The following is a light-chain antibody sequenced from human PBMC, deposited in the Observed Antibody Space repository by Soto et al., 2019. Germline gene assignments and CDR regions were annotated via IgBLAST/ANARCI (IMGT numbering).Light chain of an antibody. CDR2: GNN. Sequence: QSVLTQPPSVSGAPGQRVTIACSGRTSNIGSNYDVHWYQQLPGKAPKVLIYGNNNRPSGVPNRFSASKSGTSASLAIAGLQAEDEADYYCQSYDSSLSSYVFGTGTKVTVL. CDR1: TSNIGSNYD. V-gene: IGLV1-40*01. CDR3: QSYDSSLSSYV. J-gene: IGLJ1*01.